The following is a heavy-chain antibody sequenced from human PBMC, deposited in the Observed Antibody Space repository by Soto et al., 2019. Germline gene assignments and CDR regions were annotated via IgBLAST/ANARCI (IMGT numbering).Heavy chain of an antibody. V-gene: IGHV1-69*02. CDR3: AKGIIDFNYYYGMDV. CDR2: IIPILGIA. Sequence: QVQLVQSGAEVKKPGSSVKVSCKASGGTFSSYTISWVRQAPGQGLEWMGRIIPILGIANYAQKFQGRVTITAGKSTSTAYMELSSLRSEDTAVYYCAKGIIDFNYYYGMDVWGQGTTVTVSS. CDR1: GGTFSSYT. J-gene: IGHJ6*02.